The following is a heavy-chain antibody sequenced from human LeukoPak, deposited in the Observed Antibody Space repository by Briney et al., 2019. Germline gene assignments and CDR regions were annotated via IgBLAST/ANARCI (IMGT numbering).Heavy chain of an antibody. CDR3: ARDMEYCSSTSCYYYGMDV. CDR2: ISSSSSYI. V-gene: IGHV3-21*01. Sequence: PGGSLRLSCAASGFTFSSYSMNWVRQAPGKGLEWVSSISSSSSYIYYADSVKGRFTISRDNAKNSLYLQMSSLRAEDTAVYYCARDMEYCSSTSCYYYGMDVWGQGTTVTVSS. CDR1: GFTFSSYS. J-gene: IGHJ6*02. D-gene: IGHD2-2*01.